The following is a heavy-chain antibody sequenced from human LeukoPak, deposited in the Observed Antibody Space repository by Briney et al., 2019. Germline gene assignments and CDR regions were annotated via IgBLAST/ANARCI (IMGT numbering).Heavy chain of an antibody. J-gene: IGHJ3*02. V-gene: IGHV4-59*01. Sequence: SETLSLTCTVSGGSISPDHWSWIRQPPGKGLEWIGYIYYSGSTNYNPSLKSRVTISVDTSKNQFSLRLSSVTAADTAVYYCARTNAFDIWGQGTMVTVSS. CDR2: IYYSGST. CDR3: ARTNAFDI. CDR1: GGSISPDH.